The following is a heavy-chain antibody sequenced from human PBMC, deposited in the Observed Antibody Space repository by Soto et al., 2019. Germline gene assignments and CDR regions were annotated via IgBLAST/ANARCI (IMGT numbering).Heavy chain of an antibody. CDR1: GFTFDDYA. CDR2: ISWNSGRI. J-gene: IGHJ6*02. D-gene: IGHD3-16*01. CDR3: TKARLWGGDGYNSYYDNAMDV. Sequence: EMQLVESGGGLVQPGMSLRLSCAASGFTFDDYAMYWVRQVPGKGLEWVSGISWNSGRIGYADSVKGRFTISRDNAKNSLYLQMNSLSPEDTALYYCTKARLWGGDGYNSYYDNAMDVWGQGTTVTVSS. V-gene: IGHV3-9*01.